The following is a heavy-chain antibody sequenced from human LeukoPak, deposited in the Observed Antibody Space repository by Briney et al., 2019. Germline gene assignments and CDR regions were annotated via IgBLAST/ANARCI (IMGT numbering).Heavy chain of an antibody. Sequence: GGSLRLSCAASGFTFSSYWMSWVRQAPGKGLEWVANIKQDGSEKYYVDSVKGRFTISRDNAKNSLYLQMNSLRAEDTAVYYCARGWGPYSSGWYALDYWGQGTLVTVSS. CDR3: ARGWGPYSSGWYALDY. D-gene: IGHD6-19*01. CDR1: GFTFSSYW. V-gene: IGHV3-7*01. CDR2: IKQDGSEK. J-gene: IGHJ4*02.